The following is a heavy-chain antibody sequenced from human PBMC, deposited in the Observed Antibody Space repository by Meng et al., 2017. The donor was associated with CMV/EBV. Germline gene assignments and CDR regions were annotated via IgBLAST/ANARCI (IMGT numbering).Heavy chain of an antibody. D-gene: IGHD4-11*01. J-gene: IGHJ4*02. CDR2: ISYDGSNK. V-gene: IGHV3-30-3*01. CDR1: GFTFSSYA. CDR3: AIHSNYFDY. Sequence: GESLKISCTASGFTFSSYAMSWVRQAPGKGLEWVAVISYDGSNKYYADSVKGRFTISRDNSKNTLYLQMNSLRAEDTAVYYCAIHSNYFDYWGQGTLVTVSS.